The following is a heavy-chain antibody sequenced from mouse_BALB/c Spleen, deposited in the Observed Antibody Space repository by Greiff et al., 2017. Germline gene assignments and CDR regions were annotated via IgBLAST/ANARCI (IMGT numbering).Heavy chain of an antibody. CDR3: ARGWTMSQDDY. D-gene: IGHD2-4*01. J-gene: IGHJ2*01. V-gene: IGHV1-7*01. CDR1: GYTFTSYW. CDR2: INPSTGYT. Sequence: VQLQQSGAELAKPGASVKMSCKASGYTFTSYWMHWVKQRPGQGLEWIGYINPSTGYTEYKQKFKDKATLTADKSSSTAYMQLSSLTSEDSAVYYCARGWTMSQDDYWGQGTTLTVSA.